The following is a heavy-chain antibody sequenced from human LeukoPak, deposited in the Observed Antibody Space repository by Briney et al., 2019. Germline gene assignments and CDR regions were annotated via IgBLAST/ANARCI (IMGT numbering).Heavy chain of an antibody. Sequence: PGGSLRLSCAASGFTFSSYVMTWVRQAPGKGLEWVSGISGSGGNTYYTDSVKGRFTIFRDNSKNTLYLQMNSLRAEDTALYFCAKAREVTHYYDSSGYYFATPLDYWGQGSLVTVSS. D-gene: IGHD3-22*01. CDR3: AKAREVTHYYDSSGYYFATPLDY. CDR2: ISGSGGNT. CDR1: GFTFSSYV. V-gene: IGHV3-23*01. J-gene: IGHJ4*02.